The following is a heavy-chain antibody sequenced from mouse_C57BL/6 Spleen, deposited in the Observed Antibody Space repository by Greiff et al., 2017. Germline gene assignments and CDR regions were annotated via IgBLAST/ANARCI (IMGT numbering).Heavy chain of an antibody. CDR1: GYTFTSYW. CDR2: IHPNSGST. D-gene: IGHD1-1*01. CDR3: AREGIYYYGSSSYFDV. V-gene: IGHV1-64*01. J-gene: IGHJ1*03. Sequence: QVQLQQPGAELVKPGASVKLSCKASGYTFTSYWMHWVKQRPGQGLEWIGMIHPNSGSTNYNEKFKSKATLTVDTSSSTAYMQLSSLTSEDSAVYYCAREGIYYYGSSSYFDVWGTGTTVTVSS.